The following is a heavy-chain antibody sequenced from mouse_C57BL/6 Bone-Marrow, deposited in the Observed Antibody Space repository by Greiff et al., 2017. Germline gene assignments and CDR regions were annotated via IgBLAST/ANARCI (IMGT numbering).Heavy chain of an antibody. J-gene: IGHJ3*01. V-gene: IGHV5-4*03. D-gene: IGHD2-4*01. CDR2: ISDGGSYT. Sequence: EVNVVESGGGLVKPGGSLKLSCAASGFTFSSYAMSWVRQTPEKRLEWVATISDGGSYTYYPDNVKGRFTISRDNAKNNLYLQMSHLKSEDTAMYYCARVYDYDGAWFAYWGQGTLVTVSA. CDR3: ARVYDYDGAWFAY. CDR1: GFTFSSYA.